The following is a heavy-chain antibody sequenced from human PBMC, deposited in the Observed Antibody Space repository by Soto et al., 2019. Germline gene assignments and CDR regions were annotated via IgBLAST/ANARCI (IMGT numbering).Heavy chain of an antibody. Sequence: ASVKGSCKASGYTFTGYYMHWVRQAPGQGLEWMGWINPNSGGTNYAQKFQGRVTMTRETSISTAYMELSRLRYDDTAVYYCARDMLGRWLQLRGNDAFDIWGQGTMVTVSS. CDR3: ARDMLGRWLQLRGNDAFDI. CDR2: INPNSGGT. J-gene: IGHJ3*02. V-gene: IGHV1-2*02. D-gene: IGHD5-12*01. CDR1: GYTFTGYY.